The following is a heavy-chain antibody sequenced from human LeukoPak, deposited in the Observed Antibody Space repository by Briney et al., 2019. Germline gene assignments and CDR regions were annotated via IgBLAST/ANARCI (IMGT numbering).Heavy chain of an antibody. V-gene: IGHV4-38-2*02. D-gene: IGHD3-9*01. J-gene: IGHJ4*02. CDR2: IYHSGIT. Sequence: PSETLSLTCTVSSYSIRSGFYWGWIRQPPGKGLEWIGNIYHSGITYYTPSLSSRVTMPVDTSKNQFHLKLSSVTAADTAVYYCARAVGYFDWLPLFDYWGQGTLATVSS. CDR3: ARAVGYFDWLPLFDY. CDR1: SYSIRSGFY.